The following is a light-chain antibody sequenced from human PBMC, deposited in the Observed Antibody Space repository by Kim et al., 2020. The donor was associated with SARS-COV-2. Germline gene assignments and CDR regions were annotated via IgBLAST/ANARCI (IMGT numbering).Light chain of an antibody. CDR3: ATWDVSLNGWV. CDR2: NDN. J-gene: IGLJ3*02. CDR1: SSNVERHF. Sequence: GQRVPFSCSGSSSNVERHFVNWYQQLPGTAPKVFIYNDNQRPSGVPDRFSGSRSGTSASLAISGLQSEDEADYYCATWDVSLNGWVFGGGTQLTVL. V-gene: IGLV1-44*01.